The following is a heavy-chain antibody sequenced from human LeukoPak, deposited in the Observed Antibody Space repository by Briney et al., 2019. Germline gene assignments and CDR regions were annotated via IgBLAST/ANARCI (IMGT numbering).Heavy chain of an antibody. J-gene: IGHJ4*02. V-gene: IGHV3-23*01. CDR3: ARGVYWSLDY. CDR2: IAGGDEST. CDR1: GFIFNTNG. Sequence: GGSLRLSCAISGFIFNTNGMNWVRQSLGKGLEWLATIAGGDESTYYADSVKGRFAISRDNSKNTVFLHMNSLRVEDTAVYYCARGVYWSLDYWGQGTPVTVSS. D-gene: IGHD1-1*01.